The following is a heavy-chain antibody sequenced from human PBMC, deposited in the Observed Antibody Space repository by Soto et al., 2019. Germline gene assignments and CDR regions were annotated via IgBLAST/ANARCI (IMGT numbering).Heavy chain of an antibody. CDR3: ARLGEYYQSLDY. V-gene: IGHV4-59*08. CDR2: IYYSGST. Sequence: SETLSLTCTVSGGSISPYYWAWIRQPPGEGLEWVGYIYYSGSTSYNPSLKSRVTLSLETSKSQFSLRLSSVTASDTAVYYCARLGEYYQSLDYWGQGTLVTVSS. D-gene: IGHD2-2*01. CDR1: GGSISPYY. J-gene: IGHJ4*02.